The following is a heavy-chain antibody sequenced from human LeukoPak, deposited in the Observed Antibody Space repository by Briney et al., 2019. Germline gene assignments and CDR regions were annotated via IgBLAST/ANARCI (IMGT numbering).Heavy chain of an antibody. Sequence: ASVNDSLKASGYTFTSYYMHWVRQAPGQGLEWMGIINPSGGSTSYAQKFQGRVTMTRDTSTSTVYMELSSLRSEDTAVYYCARDPPYSSVGRRFDYWGQGTLVTVSS. CDR3: ARDPPYSSVGRRFDY. CDR1: GYTFTSYY. J-gene: IGHJ4*02. D-gene: IGHD6-19*01. CDR2: INPSGGST. V-gene: IGHV1-46*01.